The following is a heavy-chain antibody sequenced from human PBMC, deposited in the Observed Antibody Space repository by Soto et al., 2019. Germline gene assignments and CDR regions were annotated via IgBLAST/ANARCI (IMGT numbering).Heavy chain of an antibody. CDR1: GFTFSNAW. D-gene: IGHD6-6*01. CDR3: TTVHSSSSGYFDY. Sequence: GGSLRLSCAASGFTFSNAWMSWVRQAPGKGLEWVGRIKSKTDGGTTDYAAPVKGRFTISRDDSKNTLYLQMNSLKTEDTAVYYCTTVHSSSSGYFDYWGQGTLVTVSS. J-gene: IGHJ4*02. V-gene: IGHV3-15*01. CDR2: IKSKTDGGTT.